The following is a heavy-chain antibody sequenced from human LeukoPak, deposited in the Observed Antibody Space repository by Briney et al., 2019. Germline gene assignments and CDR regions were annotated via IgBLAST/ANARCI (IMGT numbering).Heavy chain of an antibody. V-gene: IGHV4-34*01. J-gene: IGHJ5*02. D-gene: IGHD5-18*01. CDR1: GGSFSGYY. CDR3: ARGARYSYVFDP. Sequence: SETLSLTCAVYGGSFSGYYWSWIRQPPGKGLEWIGEINHSGSTNYNPSLKSRVTISVDTSKNQFSLKLSSATAADTAVYYCARGARYSYVFDPWGQGTLVTVSS. CDR2: INHSGST.